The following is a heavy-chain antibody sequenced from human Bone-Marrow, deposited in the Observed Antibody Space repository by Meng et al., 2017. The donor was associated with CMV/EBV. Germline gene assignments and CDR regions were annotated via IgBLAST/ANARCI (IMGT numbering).Heavy chain of an antibody. V-gene: IGHV4-39*07. CDR1: GGSISSNNYH. CDR2: IYYNGST. CDR3: ARGRARGSGSYGTIDY. Sequence: SETLSLTCTVSGGSISSNNYHWAWIRQPPGKGLEWIGSIYYNGSTYYNPSLKSRVTMSVDTSKNQFSLKLSSVTAADTAVYYCARGRARGSGSYGTIDYWGQGTLVTVSS. D-gene: IGHD3-10*01. J-gene: IGHJ4*02.